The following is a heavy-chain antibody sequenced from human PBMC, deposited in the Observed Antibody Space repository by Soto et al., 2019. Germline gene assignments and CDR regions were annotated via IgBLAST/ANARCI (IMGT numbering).Heavy chain of an antibody. J-gene: IGHJ4*02. V-gene: IGHV4-59*01. D-gene: IGHD3-10*01. CDR3: ARESRYYYGSGSYLED. CDR1: GGSISSYY. Sequence: SATLSLTCTCSGGSISSYYWSWIRQPPGKGLEWIGYIYYSGSTNYNPSLKSRVTISVDTSKNQFSLKLSSVTAADTAVYYCARESRYYYGSGSYLEDWCQGTLVTVSS. CDR2: IYYSGST.